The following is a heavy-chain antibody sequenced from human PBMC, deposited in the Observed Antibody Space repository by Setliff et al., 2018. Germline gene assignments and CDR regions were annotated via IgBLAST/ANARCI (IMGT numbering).Heavy chain of an antibody. D-gene: IGHD3-3*01. V-gene: IGHV3-30*02. CDR2: IRYDGSNK. CDR1: GFTFRGFA. J-gene: IGHJ6*03. Sequence: GGSLRLSCAASGFTFRGFAMHWVRQAPGKGLEWVAFIRYDGSNKYYADSVKGRFTISRDNSKNTLYLQMNSLRAEDTAVYYCAKVARGFWSGYYTYYYYYMDVWGKGTTVTVSS. CDR3: AKVARGFWSGYYTYYYYYMDV.